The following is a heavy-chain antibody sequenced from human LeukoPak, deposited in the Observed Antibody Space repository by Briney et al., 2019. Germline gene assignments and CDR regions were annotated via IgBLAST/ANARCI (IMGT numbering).Heavy chain of an antibody. CDR1: GFTFSSYW. J-gene: IGHJ4*02. CDR2: IKQDGSEK. CDR3: ARSRRAQASYFDY. Sequence: PGGSLRLSCAASGFTFSSYWMSWVRQAPGKGLEWVANIKQDGSEKYYVDSVKGRFTISRDNAKKSLYLQMNSLRAEDTAVYYCARSRRAQASYFDYWGQGTLVTVSS. V-gene: IGHV3-7*01. D-gene: IGHD6-25*01.